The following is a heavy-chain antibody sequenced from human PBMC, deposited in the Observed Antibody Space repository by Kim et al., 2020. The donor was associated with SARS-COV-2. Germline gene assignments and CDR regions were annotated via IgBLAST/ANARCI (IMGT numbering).Heavy chain of an antibody. D-gene: IGHD3-9*01. J-gene: IGHJ6*02. Sequence: GGSLRLSCAASGFTFSSYGMHWVRQAPGKGLEWVAVIWYDGSNKYYADSVKGRFTISRDNSKNTLYLQMNSLRAEDTAVYYCARIGYFDSSYGMDVWGQGTTVTVSS. V-gene: IGHV3-33*01. CDR1: GFTFSSYG. CDR3: ARIGYFDSSYGMDV. CDR2: IWYDGSNK.